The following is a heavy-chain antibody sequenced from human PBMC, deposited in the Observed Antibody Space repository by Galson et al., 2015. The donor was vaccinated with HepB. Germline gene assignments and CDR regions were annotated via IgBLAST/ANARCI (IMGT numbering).Heavy chain of an antibody. CDR1: GGSISSSNW. V-gene: IGHV4-4*02. CDR3: ARGGGPSSSWQNHDALDI. J-gene: IGHJ3*02. CDR2: IYHSGST. Sequence: TLSLTCAVSGGSISSSNWWSWVRQPPGKGLEWIGEIYHSGSTNYNPSLKSRVTISVDKSKNQFSLKLSSVTAADTAVYYCARGGGPSSSWQNHDALDISGQGTMVTVSS. D-gene: IGHD6-13*01.